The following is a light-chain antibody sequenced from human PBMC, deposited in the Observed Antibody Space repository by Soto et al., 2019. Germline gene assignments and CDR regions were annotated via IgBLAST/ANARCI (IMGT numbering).Light chain of an antibody. CDR2: LEGNGNW. J-gene: IGLJ2*01. CDR1: SGHSSNI. CDR3: EIWGTDYRI. Sequence: QLVLTQSSSASASLGSSVKLTCTLSSGHSSNIIAWHQQQPGKAPRCLMNLEGNGNWNKGSGVPDRFSGSSSGADRYLTISNLRSEDEADYYCEIWGTDYRIFGGGTKVTVL. V-gene: IGLV4-60*03.